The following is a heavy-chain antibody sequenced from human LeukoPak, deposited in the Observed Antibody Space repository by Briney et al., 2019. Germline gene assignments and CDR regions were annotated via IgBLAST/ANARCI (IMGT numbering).Heavy chain of an antibody. CDR1: GYTFTSYG. J-gene: IGHJ3*02. Sequence: ASVKVSCKASGYTFTSYGISWVRQAPGQGLEWMGWISAYNGNTNYAQKLQGRVTMTTDTSTSTAYMELRSLRSDDTAVYYCARLTNAYCGGDCSPGAFDIWGQGTMVTVSS. CDR3: ARLTNAYCGGDCSPGAFDI. V-gene: IGHV1-18*01. D-gene: IGHD2-21*01. CDR2: ISAYNGNT.